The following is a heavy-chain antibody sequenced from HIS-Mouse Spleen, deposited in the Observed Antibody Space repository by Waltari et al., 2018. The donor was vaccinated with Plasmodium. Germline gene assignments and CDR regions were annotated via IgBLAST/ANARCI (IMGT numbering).Heavy chain of an antibody. CDR1: GYTFTGYY. J-gene: IGHJ1*01. V-gene: IGHV1-2*02. D-gene: IGHD6-13*01. CDR2: INPNRGGT. CDR3: ARVLGYKAAAGTFVEYFQH. Sequence: QVQLVQSGAEVKKPGASVKVSCKASGYTFTGYYMHWVRPAPGPGLEWMGWINPNRGGTNYAQKFQGRVTMTRDTSISTAYMGLSRLRSDDTAVYYCARVLGYKAAAGTFVEYFQHWGQGTLVTVSS.